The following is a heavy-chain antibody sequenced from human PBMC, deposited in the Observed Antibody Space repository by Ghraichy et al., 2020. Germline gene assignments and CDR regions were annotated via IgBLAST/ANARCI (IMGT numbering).Heavy chain of an antibody. CDR2: IYISGNT. Sequence: SETLSLTCTVSGGSFGTYYWTFVLQPAAKGLEWIGRIYISGNTDYNPSLKSRVTMSLDTSKNQFSLKLTSVTAADTAVYYCAREGGAAAEFWGLGTLVTVSS. D-gene: IGHD6-13*01. CDR3: AREGGAAAEF. CDR1: GGSFGTYY. V-gene: IGHV4-4*07. J-gene: IGHJ4*02.